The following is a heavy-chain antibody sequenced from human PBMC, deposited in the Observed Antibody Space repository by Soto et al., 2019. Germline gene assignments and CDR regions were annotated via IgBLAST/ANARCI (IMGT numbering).Heavy chain of an antibody. Sequence: EVQLVESGGGLVQPGGSLRLSCAASGFTFSSYSMNWVRQAPGKGLEWVSYISSSSSTIYYADSVKGRFTISRDNAKNSLYLQMNILRDEDTAVYYCARYSVRYFDWLSNFDYWGQGTLVTVSS. V-gene: IGHV3-48*02. J-gene: IGHJ4*02. CDR1: GFTFSSYS. D-gene: IGHD3-9*01. CDR3: ARYSVRYFDWLSNFDY. CDR2: ISSSSSTI.